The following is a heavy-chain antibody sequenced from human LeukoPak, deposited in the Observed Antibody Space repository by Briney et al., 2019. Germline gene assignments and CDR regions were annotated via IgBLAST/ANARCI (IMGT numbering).Heavy chain of an antibody. CDR1: RFTFSSYA. CDR2: ISGSGGIT. J-gene: IGHJ4*02. D-gene: IGHD6-13*01. Sequence: GSLRLSCAASRFTFSSYAMSWVRQAPGKGLEWVSAISGSGGITSYADSVKGRFTISRDNYKNTLHLQMNSLRAEDTAVYYRGWGSSWYQGYFNYWGQGMLVTVSS. V-gene: IGHV3-23*01. CDR3: GWGSSWYQGYFNY.